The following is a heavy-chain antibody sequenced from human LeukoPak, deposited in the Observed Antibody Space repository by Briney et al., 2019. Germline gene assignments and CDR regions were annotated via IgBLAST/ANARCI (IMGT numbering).Heavy chain of an antibody. V-gene: IGHV1-69*04. CDR3: ARAFAKTGKYYFDY. Sequence: SVKVSCKASGSTFSSYAISWVRQAPGQGLEWMGRIIPIFGIANYAQKFQGRVTITADKSTSTAYMELSSLRSEDTAVYYCARAFAKTGKYYFDYWGQGTLVTVSS. J-gene: IGHJ4*02. CDR1: GSTFSSYA. D-gene: IGHD1-14*01. CDR2: IIPIFGIA.